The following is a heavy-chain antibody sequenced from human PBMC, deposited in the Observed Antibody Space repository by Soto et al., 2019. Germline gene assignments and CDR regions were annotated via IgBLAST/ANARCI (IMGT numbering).Heavy chain of an antibody. CDR2: ISSNGVGT. CDR1: GFTLSGYA. J-gene: IGHJ6*03. Sequence: EVQLAESGGGLAQPGGSLRLSCAASGFTLSGYAMDWVRQAPGKGLEYVSGISSNGVGTYYANSLQGRFTISRDNSKNTVYLQMGSLRHDDMAVYYCARRARPDFYYMDVWGKGTTVTVS. D-gene: IGHD6-6*01. CDR3: ARRARPDFYYMDV. V-gene: IGHV3-64*01.